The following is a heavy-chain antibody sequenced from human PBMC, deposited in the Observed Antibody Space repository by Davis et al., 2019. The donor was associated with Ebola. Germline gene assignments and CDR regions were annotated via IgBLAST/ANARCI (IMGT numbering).Heavy chain of an antibody. V-gene: IGHV3-48*01. CDR3: TAYDSTFRNY. J-gene: IGHJ4*02. Sequence: GGSLRLSCAASGFTFSNYGIHWVRQAPGKGLEWVSYISSSSSTIYYADFVKGRFTISRDNAKNSLYLQMNGLRAEDTALYYCTAYDSTFRNYWGQGTLVTVSS. D-gene: IGHD3-22*01. CDR1: GFTFSNYG. CDR2: ISSSSSTI.